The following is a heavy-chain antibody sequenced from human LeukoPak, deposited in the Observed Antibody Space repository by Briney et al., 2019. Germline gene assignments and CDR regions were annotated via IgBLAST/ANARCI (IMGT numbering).Heavy chain of an antibody. Sequence: GGSLRLSCAASGFTFSSYGMHWVRQAPGKGLVWVAFIRYDGSNKYYADSVKGRFTISRDNSKNTLYLQMNSLRAEDTAVYYCAKSRSGYYQLAFDIWGQGTMVTVSS. CDR3: AKSRSGYYQLAFDI. D-gene: IGHD3-22*01. V-gene: IGHV3-30*02. J-gene: IGHJ3*02. CDR1: GFTFSSYG. CDR2: IRYDGSNK.